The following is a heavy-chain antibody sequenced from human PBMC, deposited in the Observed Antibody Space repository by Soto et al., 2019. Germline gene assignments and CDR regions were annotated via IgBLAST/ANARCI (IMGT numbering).Heavy chain of an antibody. CDR1: GFTFSKYW. CDR3: AREGKSSYCSSTTCYFFGLDV. J-gene: IGHJ6*02. Sequence: GGSLRLSXAVSGFTFSKYWMTWVRQAPGKGLEWVANIKEDGGEDYYADSVKGRFTISRDNAKNSLFLQLSSLGAEDTATYYCAREGKSSYCSSTTCYFFGLDVWGQGTTVTVSS. CDR2: IKEDGGED. D-gene: IGHD2-2*01. V-gene: IGHV3-7*01.